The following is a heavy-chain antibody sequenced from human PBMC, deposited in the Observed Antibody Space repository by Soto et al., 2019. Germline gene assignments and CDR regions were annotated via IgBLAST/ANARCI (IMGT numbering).Heavy chain of an antibody. Sequence: EVQLVESGGGLVKPGGSLRLSCAASGFTFSSYSMNWVRQAPGKGLEWVSSISSSSSYIYYADSVKGRFTISRDNAKNSLYLQMNSLRAEDTGVYYWARVRDCGGDCYSGLYYYGMDVWGQGTTVTVSS. J-gene: IGHJ6*02. V-gene: IGHV3-21*01. CDR2: ISSSSSYI. CDR1: GFTFSSYS. D-gene: IGHD2-21*02. CDR3: ARVRDCGGDCYSGLYYYGMDV.